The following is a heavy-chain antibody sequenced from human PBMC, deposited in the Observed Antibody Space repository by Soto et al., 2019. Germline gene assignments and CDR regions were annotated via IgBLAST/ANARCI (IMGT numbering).Heavy chain of an antibody. CDR3: ARDLAIAAAGVDGALDY. D-gene: IGHD6-13*01. CDR1: GFTFSSYA. V-gene: IGHV3-30-3*01. CDR2: ISYDGSNK. J-gene: IGHJ4*02. Sequence: QVQLVESGGGVVQPGRSLRLSCAASGFTFSSYAMHWVRQAPGKGLEWVAVISYDGSNKYYADSVKGRFTISRDNSKNTLYLQMSSVGGKDTAVYYCARDLAIAAAGVDGALDYWGQGTLVTVSS.